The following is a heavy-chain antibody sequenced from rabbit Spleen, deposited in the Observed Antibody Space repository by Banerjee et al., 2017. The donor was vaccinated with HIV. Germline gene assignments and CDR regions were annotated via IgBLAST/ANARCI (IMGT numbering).Heavy chain of an antibody. J-gene: IGHJ4*01. D-gene: IGHD2-1*01. V-gene: IGHV1S45*01. CDR2: INAATAKP. CDR3: ARGSATMTMVITGYYLNL. Sequence: QEQLVESGGGQVKPEGSLTLTCKASAFSFSDRDVMCWVRQAPGKGLEWIACINAATAKPVYATWAKGRFTISKASSTTVTLQMTSLTVADTATYFCARGSATMTMVITGYYLNLWGQGTLVTVS. CDR1: AFSFSDRDV.